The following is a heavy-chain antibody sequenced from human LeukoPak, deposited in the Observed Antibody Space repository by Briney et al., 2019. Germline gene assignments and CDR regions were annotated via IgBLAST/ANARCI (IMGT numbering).Heavy chain of an antibody. Sequence: SVKVSCKASGGTFSSYAISWVRQAPGQGLEWMGGIIPIFVTANYAQKFQGRVTITADESTSTAYMELSSLRSEDTAMYYCARELNYRGAFDIWGQGTMVTVSS. CDR2: IIPIFVTA. D-gene: IGHD5-24*01. CDR1: GGTFSSYA. J-gene: IGHJ3*02. CDR3: ARELNYRGAFDI. V-gene: IGHV1-69*13.